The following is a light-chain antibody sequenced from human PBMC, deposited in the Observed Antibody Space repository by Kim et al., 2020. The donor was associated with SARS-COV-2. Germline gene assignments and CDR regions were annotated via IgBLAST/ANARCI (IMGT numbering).Light chain of an antibody. V-gene: IGLV3-1*01. J-gene: IGLJ1*01. CDR2: QDT. Sequence: VSPGQTASITGSGDALGDRYAYWYRQKPGQSPVLVIYQDTKRPSGIPERFSGSNSGNTATLTISGTQTLDEADYFCQASDSGTAVFGPGTKVTVL. CDR3: QASDSGTAV. CDR1: ALGDRY.